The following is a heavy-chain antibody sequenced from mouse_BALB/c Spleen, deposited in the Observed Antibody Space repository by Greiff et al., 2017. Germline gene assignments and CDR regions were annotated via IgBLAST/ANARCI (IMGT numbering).Heavy chain of an antibody. J-gene: IGHJ4*01. Sequence: VQLVESGPGLVAPSQSLSITCTVSGFSLTGYGVNWVRQPPGKGLEWLGMIWGDGSTDYNSALKSRLSISKDNSKSQVFLKMNSLQTDDTARYYCATYYGSRYYAMDYWGQGTSVTVSS. V-gene: IGHV2-6-7*01. CDR2: IWGDGST. CDR3: ATYYGSRYYAMDY. D-gene: IGHD1-1*01. CDR1: GFSLTGYG.